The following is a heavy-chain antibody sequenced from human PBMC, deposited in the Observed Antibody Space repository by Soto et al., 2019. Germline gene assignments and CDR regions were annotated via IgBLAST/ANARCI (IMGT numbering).Heavy chain of an antibody. CDR1: GFTLSRYS. Sequence: GESLRLPCAASGFTLSRYSMNWVRQAPGKGLEWVSSISSTTNYIYYADSMKGRVTVSRDNAKNSVYLDMNSLGAEDTAVYYWARESEDFTSKFVYRGQET. CDR3: ARESEDFTSKFVY. CDR2: ISSTTNYI. J-gene: IGHJ4*02. V-gene: IGHV3-21*01.